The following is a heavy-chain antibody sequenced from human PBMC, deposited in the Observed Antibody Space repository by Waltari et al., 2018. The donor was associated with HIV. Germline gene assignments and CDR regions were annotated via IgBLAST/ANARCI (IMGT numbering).Heavy chain of an antibody. J-gene: IGHJ6*02. CDR3: ARDHATIFGGGGRDYGMDV. D-gene: IGHD3-3*01. CDR2: IYYSGST. CDR1: GGSISSGGYY. Sequence: QVQLQESGPGLVKPSQTLSLTCTVSGGSISSGGYYWSWIRQHPGKGLEWIGYIYYSGSTYYNPSLKSRFTISVDTSKNQFSLKLSSVTAADTAVYYCARDHATIFGGGGRDYGMDVWGQGTTVTVSS. V-gene: IGHV4-31*03.